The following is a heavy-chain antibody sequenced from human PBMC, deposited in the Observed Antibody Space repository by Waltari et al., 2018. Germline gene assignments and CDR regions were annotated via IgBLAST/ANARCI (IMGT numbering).Heavy chain of an antibody. V-gene: IGHV1-3*01. CDR3: ARGYDYIWGSYHNPIPDAFDI. CDR1: GYTFTSYA. D-gene: IGHD3-16*01. J-gene: IGHJ3*02. Sequence: QVQLVQSGAEVKKPGASVKVSCKASGYTFTSYAMHWVRQAPGQRLEWMGWIKAGNGNKKISQKFQGRVTITRDTSASTAYMELSSLRSEDTAVYYCARGYDYIWGSYHNPIPDAFDIWGQGTMVTVSS. CDR2: IKAGNGNK.